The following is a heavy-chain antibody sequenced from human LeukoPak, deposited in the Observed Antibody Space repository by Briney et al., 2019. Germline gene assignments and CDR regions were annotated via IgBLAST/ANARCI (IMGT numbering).Heavy chain of an antibody. CDR2: ISESGYIT. J-gene: IGHJ4*02. CDR3: AKDSSHNRGSSDY. Sequence: QPGGSLRLSCAVSGFTFSSYPMSWVRQAPGKELEWVSIISESGYITHYADSVKGRFTISRDNTKNTLNLQMNSLRAEDTAVYYCAKDSSHNRGSSDYWGQGTLVTVSS. V-gene: IGHV3-23*01. CDR1: GFTFSSYP. D-gene: IGHD6-6*01.